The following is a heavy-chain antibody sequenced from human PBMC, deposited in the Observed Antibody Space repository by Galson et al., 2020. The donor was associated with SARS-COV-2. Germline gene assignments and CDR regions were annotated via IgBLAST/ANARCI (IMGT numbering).Heavy chain of an antibody. V-gene: IGHV1-69*01. J-gene: IGHJ2*01. CDR1: GGTFSSYA. D-gene: IGHD4-17*01. CDR3: ARAPTVTHWYFDL. CDR2: IIPIFGTA. Sequence: KISCEASGGTFSSYAISWVRQAPGQGLEWMGGIIPIFGTANYAQKFQGRVTITADESTSTAYMELSSLRSEDTAVYYCARAPTVTHWYFDLWGRGTLVTVSS.